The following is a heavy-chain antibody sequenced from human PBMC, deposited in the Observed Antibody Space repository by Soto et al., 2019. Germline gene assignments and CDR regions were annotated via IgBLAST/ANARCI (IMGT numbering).Heavy chain of an antibody. CDR2: INAGNGNT. J-gene: IGHJ3*02. CDR3: ASGGPMDDAFDI. D-gene: IGHD3-10*01. CDR1: GYTFTSYS. Sequence: GASVKVSCKASGYTFTSYSMHWVRHAPGQRLEWMGWINAGNGNTKYSQKFQGRVTITRDTSASTAYMELSSLRSEDTAVYYCASGGPMDDAFDIWGQGTIVTVSS. V-gene: IGHV1-3*01.